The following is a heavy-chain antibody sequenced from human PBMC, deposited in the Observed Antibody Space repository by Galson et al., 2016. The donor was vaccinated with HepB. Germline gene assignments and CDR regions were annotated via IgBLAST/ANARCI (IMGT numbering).Heavy chain of an antibody. V-gene: IGHV5-51*01. CDR2: IYPHDSDT. Sequence: QSGAEVKKPGDSLKISCKVSGYWFSNHWIGWVRQMPGKGLEWMGIIYPHDSDTRYSPSFQGQVTISADKSISTTYLQWRSLKASDTAIYYCARGWELHDPWGQGTLVTVSS. J-gene: IGHJ5*02. CDR3: ARGWELHDP. D-gene: IGHD1-26*01. CDR1: GYWFSNHW.